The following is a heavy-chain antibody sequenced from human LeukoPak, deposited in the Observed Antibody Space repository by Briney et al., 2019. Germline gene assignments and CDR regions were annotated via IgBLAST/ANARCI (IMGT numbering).Heavy chain of an antibody. CDR3: AKARGYSYGSPWYYYYGMDV. CDR1: GFTFSSYD. J-gene: IGHJ6*02. Sequence: GGSLRLSCAASGFTFSSYDMHWVRQATGKGLEWVSAIGTAGDTYYPGSVKGRFTISRDNSKNTLYLQMNSLRAEDTAVYYCAKARGYSYGSPWYYYYGMDVWGQGTTVTVSS. D-gene: IGHD5-18*01. V-gene: IGHV3-13*01. CDR2: IGTAGDT.